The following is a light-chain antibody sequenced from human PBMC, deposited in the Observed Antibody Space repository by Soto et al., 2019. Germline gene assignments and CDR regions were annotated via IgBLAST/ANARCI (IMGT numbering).Light chain of an antibody. CDR3: QHYRSSLWT. J-gene: IGKJ1*01. CDR1: ESVSSSY. Sequence: EIVLTQSPGTLSLSPGERATLSCRASESVSSSYLAWYQQKAGQAPRLLIFAASSRATGIPNRFTGSGSGTDFTLTISTLEPEDFAVYYCQHYRSSLWTFGQGTKVET. CDR2: AAS. V-gene: IGKV3-20*01.